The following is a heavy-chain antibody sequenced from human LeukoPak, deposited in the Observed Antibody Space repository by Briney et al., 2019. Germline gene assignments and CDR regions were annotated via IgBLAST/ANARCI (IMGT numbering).Heavy chain of an antibody. CDR2: ISSSSSYI. CDR3: AGGYSSVY. J-gene: IGHJ4*02. CDR1: GFPFSSYW. D-gene: IGHD5-18*01. Sequence: GGSLRLSCAASGFPFSSYWMSWVRQAPGKGLEWVSSISSSSSYIYYADSVKGRFTISRDNAKNSLYLQMNSLRAEDTAVYYCAGGYSSVYWGQGTLVTVSS. V-gene: IGHV3-21*01.